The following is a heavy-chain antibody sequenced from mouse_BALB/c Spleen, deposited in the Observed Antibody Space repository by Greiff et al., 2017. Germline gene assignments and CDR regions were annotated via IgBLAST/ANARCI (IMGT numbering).Heavy chain of an antibody. V-gene: IGHV5-17*02. D-gene: IGHD4-1*01. J-gene: IGHJ2*01. CDR3: ARGIGTGYFDY. CDR1: GFTFSSFG. Sequence: EVHLVESGGGLVQPGGSRKLSCAASGFTFSSFGMHWVRQAPEKGLEWVAYISSGSSTIYYADTVKGRFTISRDNPKNTLFLQMTSLRSEYTAMYYCARGIGTGYFDYWGQGTTLTVSS. CDR2: ISSGSSTI.